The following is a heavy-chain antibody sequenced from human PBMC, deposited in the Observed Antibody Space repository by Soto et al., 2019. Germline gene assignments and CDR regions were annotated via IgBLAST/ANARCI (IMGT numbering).Heavy chain of an antibody. CDR1: GFTFSSYA. D-gene: IGHD3-10*01. CDR2: ISGSGGST. V-gene: IGHV3-23*01. CDR3: AKELSGFGESPMFSYRYYYYYMDV. J-gene: IGHJ6*03. Sequence: QLVGSQRLSCAASGFTFSSYAMSWVRQAPGKGLEWVSAISGSGGSTYYADSVKGRFTISRDNSKNTLYLQMNSLRAEDTAVYYCAKELSGFGESPMFSYRYYYYYMDVWGKGTTVTVSS.